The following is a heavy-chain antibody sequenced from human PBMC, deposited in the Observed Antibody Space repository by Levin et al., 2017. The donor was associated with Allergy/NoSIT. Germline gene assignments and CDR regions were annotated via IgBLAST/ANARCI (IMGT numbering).Heavy chain of an antibody. CDR2: ISGSGGNI. CDR1: GFTFSTYA. D-gene: IGHD1-26*01. V-gene: IGHV3-23*01. Sequence: SCEASGFTFSTYAMSWVRQAPGKGLEWVSTISGSGGNIFYADSVKGRFTISRDNSENTLLLQMNSLRAEDTALYYCAKSPSGSDDAFDMWGQGTMVTVSS. CDR3: AKSPSGSDDAFDM. J-gene: IGHJ3*02.